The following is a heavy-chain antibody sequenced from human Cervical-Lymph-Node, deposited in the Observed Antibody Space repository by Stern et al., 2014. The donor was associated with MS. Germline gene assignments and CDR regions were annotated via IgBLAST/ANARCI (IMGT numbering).Heavy chain of an antibody. CDR1: GYTFSSYG. D-gene: IGHD2-15*01. V-gene: IGHV1-18*01. CDR3: ARETPNCSGGTCYPRIDY. Sequence: QVQLVESGAEVKKPGASVKVSCKASGYTFSSYGFSWVRQAPGQGLEWMGWISVYNGATSYAKKIQGRVTMATGTSTSTAYMELRSLRSDDTAVYFCARETPNCSGGTCYPRIDYWGQGTLVTVSS. J-gene: IGHJ4*02. CDR2: ISVYNGAT.